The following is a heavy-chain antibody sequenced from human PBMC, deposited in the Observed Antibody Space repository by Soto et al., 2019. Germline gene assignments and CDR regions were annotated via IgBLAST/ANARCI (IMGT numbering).Heavy chain of an antibody. CDR2: ISGSGGST. Sequence: EVQLLESGGGLVQPGGSLRLSCAASGFTFSSYAMSWVRQAPGKGLEWVSAISGSGGSTYYADSVKGRFTISRDNSKNTLYLQINSLRAEDTAVYYCATTAQIWFGEPLRGYWGQGTLVTVSS. CDR1: GFTFSSYA. CDR3: ATTAQIWFGEPLRGY. J-gene: IGHJ4*02. V-gene: IGHV3-23*01. D-gene: IGHD3-10*01.